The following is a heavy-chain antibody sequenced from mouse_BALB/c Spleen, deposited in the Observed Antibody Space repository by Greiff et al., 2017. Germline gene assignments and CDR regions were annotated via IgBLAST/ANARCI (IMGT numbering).Heavy chain of an antibody. CDR2: INSNGGST. Sequence: EVMLVESGGGLVQPGGSLKLSCAASGFTFSSYGMSWVRQTPDKRLELVATINSNGGSTYYPDSVKGRFTISRDNAKNTLYLQMSSLKSEDTAMYYCAREGRPYWYFDVWGAGTTVTVSS. V-gene: IGHV5-6-3*01. J-gene: IGHJ1*01. CDR1: GFTFSSYG. CDR3: AREGRPYWYFDV.